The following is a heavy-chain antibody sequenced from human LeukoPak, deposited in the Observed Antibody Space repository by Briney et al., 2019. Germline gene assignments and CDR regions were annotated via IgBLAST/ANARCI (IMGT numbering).Heavy chain of an antibody. Sequence: GASVKVSCKASGYIFTGYYMHWVRQAPGQGLEWMGWINPNSGGTNYAQKFQGRVTMTRDTSISTAYMELSRLRSDDTAVYYCARDVTYDFWSGYPDYWGQGTLVTVSS. CDR3: ARDVTYDFWSGYPDY. V-gene: IGHV1-2*02. D-gene: IGHD3-3*01. CDR2: INPNSGGT. CDR1: GYIFTGYY. J-gene: IGHJ4*02.